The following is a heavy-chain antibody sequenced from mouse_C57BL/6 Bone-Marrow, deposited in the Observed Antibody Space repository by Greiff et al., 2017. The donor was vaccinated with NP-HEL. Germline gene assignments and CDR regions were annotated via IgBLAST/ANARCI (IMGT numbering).Heavy chain of an antibody. Sequence: VQLQQSGAELVKPGASVKMSCKASGYTFTSYWITWVKQRPGQGLEWIGDIYPGSGSTNYNEKFKSKATLTVDTSSSTAYMQLSSLTSEDAAVYYCARRYDYAMDYWGQGTSVTVSS. J-gene: IGHJ4*01. CDR3: ARRYDYAMDY. CDR2: IYPGSGST. D-gene: IGHD2-4*01. V-gene: IGHV1-55*01. CDR1: GYTFTSYW.